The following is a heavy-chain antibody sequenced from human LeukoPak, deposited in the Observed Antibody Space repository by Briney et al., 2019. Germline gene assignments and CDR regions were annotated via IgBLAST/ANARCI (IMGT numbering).Heavy chain of an antibody. V-gene: IGHV4-39*07. Sequence: SETLSLTCTVSGGSISSSSYYWGWIRQPPGKGLEWIGSIYYSGSTYYNPSLKSRVTISVDTSKNQFSLKLSSVTAADTAVYYCARDLIRGWYFDLWGRGTLVTVSS. CDR1: GGSISSSSYY. J-gene: IGHJ2*01. CDR3: ARDLIRGWYFDL. CDR2: IYYSGST. D-gene: IGHD3-9*01.